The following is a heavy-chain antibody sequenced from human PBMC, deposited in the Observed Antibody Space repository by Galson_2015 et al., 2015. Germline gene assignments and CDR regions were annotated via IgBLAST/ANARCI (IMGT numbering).Heavy chain of an antibody. V-gene: IGHV1-18*01. CDR2: ISAYNGNT. CDR3: ARVRKTATWFDP. CDR1: GYTFTSYG. Sequence: SVKVSCKASGYTFTSYGIGWVRQAPGQGLEWMGWISAYNGNTNYAQKLQGRVTMTTDTSTSTAYMELRSLRSDDTAVYYCARVRKTATWFDPWGQGTLVTVSS. D-gene: IGHD1-14*01. J-gene: IGHJ5*02.